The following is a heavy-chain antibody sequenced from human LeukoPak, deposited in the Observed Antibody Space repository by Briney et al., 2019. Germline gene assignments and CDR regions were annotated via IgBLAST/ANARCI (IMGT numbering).Heavy chain of an antibody. CDR2: IYYSGTT. D-gene: IGHD1-7*01. CDR3: ARHRHGLGTTPYFDY. J-gene: IGHJ4*02. V-gene: IGHV4-39*01. Sequence: SETLSLTCTVSGGSISSSSYYWGWIRQPPGKGLEWIGSIYYSGTTYYNPSLKSRVTISVDTSKNQFSLKLSSVTAADTAVYYCARHRHGLGTTPYFDYWGQGTLVTVSS. CDR1: GGSISSSSYY.